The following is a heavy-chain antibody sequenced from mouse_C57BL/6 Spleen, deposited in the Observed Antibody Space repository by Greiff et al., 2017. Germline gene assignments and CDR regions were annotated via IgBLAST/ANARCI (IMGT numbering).Heavy chain of an antibody. CDR1: GFTFTDYY. CDR3: ARLEIYDGYYAAMDY. J-gene: IGHJ4*01. CDR2: IRNKANGYTT. Sequence: DVKLVESGGGLVQPGGSLSLSCAASGFTFTDYYMSWVRQPPGKALEWLGFIRNKANGYTTEYSASVKGRFTISRDNSQSILYLQMNALRAEDSATYYCARLEIYDGYYAAMDYWGQGTSVTVSS. D-gene: IGHD2-3*01. V-gene: IGHV7-3*01.